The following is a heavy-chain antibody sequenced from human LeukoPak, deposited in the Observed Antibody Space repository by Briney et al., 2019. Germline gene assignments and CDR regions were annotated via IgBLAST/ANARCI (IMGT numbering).Heavy chain of an antibody. J-gene: IGHJ5*02. CDR2: IYYSGSS. D-gene: IGHD3-22*01. CDR1: GGSISSGDYY. CDR3: ARPYYYDSRIDP. V-gene: IGHV4-30-4*01. Sequence: PSQTLSLTCTVSGGSISSGDYYWSWIRQPPGKGLEWVGYIYYSGSSYYNPSLKSRVTISVDTSKNQFSLKLTSVTAADTAVYYCARPYYYDSRIDPWGQGTLVTVSS.